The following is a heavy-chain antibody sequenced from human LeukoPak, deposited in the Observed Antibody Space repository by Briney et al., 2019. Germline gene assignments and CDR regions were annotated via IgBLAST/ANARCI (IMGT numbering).Heavy chain of an antibody. CDR2: IYHSGST. CDR1: GYSISSGYY. Sequence: SETLSLTCTVSGYSISSGYYWSWLRQPPGKGLEWIGNIYHSGSTYYNPSLKSRLTISVDTSKNQFSLKLSSVTAADTAVYYCASDGGAFKDFDYWGQGALVTVSS. CDR3: ASDGGAFKDFDY. J-gene: IGHJ4*02. V-gene: IGHV4-38-2*02. D-gene: IGHD2-15*01.